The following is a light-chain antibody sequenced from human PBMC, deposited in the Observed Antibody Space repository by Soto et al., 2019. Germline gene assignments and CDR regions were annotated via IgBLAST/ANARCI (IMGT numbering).Light chain of an antibody. V-gene: IGKV1-39*01. CDR1: QNIDNY. CDR2: ATS. J-gene: IGKJ5*01. Sequence: DIQMTQSPSSLSASLGDRVTITCRASQNIDNYLNWYQLKPGKAPKLLIYATSTLQSGVPSRFSGSGSGTEFTLTISSLQAEDFATYYCQQYESYPITFGQGTRLEIK. CDR3: QQYESYPIT.